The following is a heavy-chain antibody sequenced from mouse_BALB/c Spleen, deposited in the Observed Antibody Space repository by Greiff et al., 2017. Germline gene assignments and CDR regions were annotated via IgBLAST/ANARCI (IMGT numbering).Heavy chain of an antibody. Sequence: DVMLVESGGGLVKPGGSLKLSCAASGFTFSSYTMSWVRQTPEKRLEWVATISSGGSYTYYPDSVKGRFTISRDNAKNTLYLQMSSLKSEDTAMYYCTRDDSYGSSHWYFDVWGAGTTVTVSS. J-gene: IGHJ1*01. CDR2: ISSGGSYT. D-gene: IGHD1-1*01. V-gene: IGHV5-6-4*01. CDR1: GFTFSSYT. CDR3: TRDDSYGSSHWYFDV.